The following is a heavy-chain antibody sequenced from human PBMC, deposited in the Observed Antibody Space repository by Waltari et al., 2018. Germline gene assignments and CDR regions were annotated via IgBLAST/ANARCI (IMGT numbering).Heavy chain of an antibody. V-gene: IGHV4-39*01. CDR2: IYYSGST. CDR1: GGSISSSSYY. J-gene: IGHJ4*02. Sequence: QLQLQESGPGLVKPSETLSLTCTVSGGSISSSSYYLGWIRQPPGKGLEWIGSIYYSGSTYYNPSLKSRVTISVDTSKNQFSLKLSSVTAADTAVYYCARRGSSSWYEDYWGQGTLVTVSS. CDR3: ARRGSSSWYEDY. D-gene: IGHD6-13*01.